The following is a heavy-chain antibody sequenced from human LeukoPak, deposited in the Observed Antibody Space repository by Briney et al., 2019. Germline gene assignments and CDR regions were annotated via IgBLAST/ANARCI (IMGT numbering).Heavy chain of an antibody. CDR3: ARATYDFWSGYPSYFDY. J-gene: IGHJ4*02. V-gene: IGHV4-34*01. CDR1: GVSFSGYY. Sequence: SETLSLTCAVYGVSFSGYYWSWIRQPPGKGLEWIGEIYHSGSTNYNPSLKSRVTISVDKSKSQFSLKLNSVTAADTAVYYCARATYDFWSGYPSYFDYWGQGTLVTVSS. D-gene: IGHD3-3*01. CDR2: IYHSGST.